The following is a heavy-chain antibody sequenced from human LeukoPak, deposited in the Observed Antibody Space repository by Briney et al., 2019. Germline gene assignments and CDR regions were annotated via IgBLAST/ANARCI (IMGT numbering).Heavy chain of an antibody. D-gene: IGHD4-23*01. V-gene: IGHV2-5*02. CDR3: AHRRREMVTPESWFDP. CDR1: GFSLSTGGVG. CDR2: IYWDDDK. Sequence: SGPTLVNPTQTLTLTCTFSGFSLSTGGVGVGWIRQPPGKALEWLALIYWDDDKRYSPSLNSRLTITKDTSKNQVVLTMTNMDPVDTATYYCAHRRREMVTPESWFDPWGQGTLVTVSS. J-gene: IGHJ5*02.